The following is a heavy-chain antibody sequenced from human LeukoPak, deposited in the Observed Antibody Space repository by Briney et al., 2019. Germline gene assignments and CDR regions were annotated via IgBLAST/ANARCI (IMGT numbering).Heavy chain of an antibody. CDR3: ARESGYSSGWYLSWFDP. D-gene: IGHD6-19*01. V-gene: IGHV4-59*01. CDR2: IYYSGST. Sequence: SETLSLTCTVSGGSISSYYWSWIRQPPGKGLEWIGYIYYSGSTNYNPSLKSRVTISVDTSKNQFSLKLSSVTAADTAVYYCARESGYSSGWYLSWFDPWGQGTLVTVSS. CDR1: GGSISSYY. J-gene: IGHJ5*02.